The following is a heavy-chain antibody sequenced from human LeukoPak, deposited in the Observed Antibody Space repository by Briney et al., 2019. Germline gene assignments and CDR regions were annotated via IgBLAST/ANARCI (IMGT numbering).Heavy chain of an antibody. Sequence: ASVKVSFKASGYTFTSYGISWVRQAPGQGLEWMGWICAYNGNTNYAQKLQGRVSMTTDTSTSTVYMELSSLRSEDTAVYYCARDQAATIGGSFDYWGQGTLVTVSS. CDR2: ICAYNGNT. J-gene: IGHJ4*02. V-gene: IGHV1-18*01. CDR3: ARDQAATIGGSFDY. D-gene: IGHD3-16*01. CDR1: GYTFTSYG.